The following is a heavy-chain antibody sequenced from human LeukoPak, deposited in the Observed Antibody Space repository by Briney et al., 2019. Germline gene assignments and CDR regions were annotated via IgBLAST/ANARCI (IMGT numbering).Heavy chain of an antibody. CDR1: GYTFTNYG. Sequence: ASVKVSCKTSGYTFTNYGITWVRQVPGQGPEWMGWTFVYNGNTKYVQKFQGRVTMTTDTSTNTAYMEPRSLRSDDTAVYYCARVVVVVSGAPGSYYMDVWGKGTTVAVSS. CDR2: TFVYNGNT. D-gene: IGHD2-2*01. J-gene: IGHJ6*03. CDR3: ARVVVVVSGAPGSYYMDV. V-gene: IGHV1-18*01.